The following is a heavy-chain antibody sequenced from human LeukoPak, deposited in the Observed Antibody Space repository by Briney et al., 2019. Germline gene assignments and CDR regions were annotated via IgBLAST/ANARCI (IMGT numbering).Heavy chain of an antibody. J-gene: IGHJ5*02. D-gene: IGHD3-10*01. CDR1: SYTFTNYG. CDR2: IGTYIGNT. Sequence: ASVKVSCKASSYTFTNYGISWVRQAPGQGLEWMGWIGTYIGNTNYAQKLQGRVTMTTDTSTSTAYMELRSLRSDDTAVYYCARDRVNWFDPWGQGTLVTVSS. CDR3: ARDRVNWFDP. V-gene: IGHV1-18*01.